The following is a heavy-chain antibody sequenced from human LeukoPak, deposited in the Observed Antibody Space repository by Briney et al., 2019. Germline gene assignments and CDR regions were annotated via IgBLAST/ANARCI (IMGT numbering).Heavy chain of an antibody. CDR2: INPNSGGT. Sequence: GASVKVSCKASGYTFTGYYMHWVRQAPGQGLEWMGRINPNSGGTNYAQKFQGRVTMTRDTSISTAYMELSRLRSDDTAVYYCARQIRYFDYYYYYMDVWGKGTTVTVSS. CDR3: ARQIRYFDYYYYYMDV. J-gene: IGHJ6*03. D-gene: IGHD3-9*01. V-gene: IGHV1-2*06. CDR1: GYTFTGYY.